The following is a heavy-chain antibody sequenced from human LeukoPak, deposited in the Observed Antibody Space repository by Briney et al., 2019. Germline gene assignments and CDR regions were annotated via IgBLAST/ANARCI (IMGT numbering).Heavy chain of an antibody. D-gene: IGHD2-2*02. CDR2: FDPEDGET. J-gene: IGHJ4*02. CDR1: GYTLTELS. CDR3: ATRPLYGPFDY. V-gene: IGHV1-24*01. Sequence: ASAKVSCKVSGYTLTELSMHWVRQAPGKGLEWMGGFDPEDGETIYAQKFQGRVTMTGDTSTDTAYMELSSLRSEDTAVYYCATRPLYGPFDYWGQGTLVTVSS.